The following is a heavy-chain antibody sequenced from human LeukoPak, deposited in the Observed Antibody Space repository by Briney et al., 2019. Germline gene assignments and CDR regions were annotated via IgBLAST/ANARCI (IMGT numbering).Heavy chain of an antibody. D-gene: IGHD1-26*01. J-gene: IGHJ4*02. CDR3: ATEFAVGATFFDS. Sequence: GGSLRLSCAASGFIFSNAWMSWVRQAPGKGLEWVGRIKIKTDGGTADYATPVKGRFTISRDDSKNTLYLQMNSLKIGDTAVYYCATEFAVGATFFDSWGQGILVTVSS. CDR1: GFIFSNAW. V-gene: IGHV3-15*01. CDR2: IKIKTDGGTA.